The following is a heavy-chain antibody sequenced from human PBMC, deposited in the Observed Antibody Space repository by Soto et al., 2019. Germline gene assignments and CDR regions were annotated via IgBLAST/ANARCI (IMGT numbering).Heavy chain of an antibody. CDR2: TYYRSKWYY. J-gene: IGHJ4*01. V-gene: IGHV6-1*01. CDR3: ARGEQYSGRIFDY. CDR1: GDSVSSNSAG. Sequence: PSQTLSLTCAITGDSVSSNSAGWSWVRQSPSRGLEWLGRTYYRSKWYYEYAVSVRGRITINPDTSKNQYSLQLNSVTPEDTAVYFCARGEQYSGRIFDYLGQGTLVTVS. D-gene: IGHD1-26*01.